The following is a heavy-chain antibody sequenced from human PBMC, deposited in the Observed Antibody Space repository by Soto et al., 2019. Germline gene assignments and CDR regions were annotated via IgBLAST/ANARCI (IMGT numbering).Heavy chain of an antibody. CDR1: RYIFTAYL. J-gene: IGHJ5*02. CDR3: ASHDPGARFDP. CDR2: INPNNGAT. Sequence: QVQLVQSGAEVKKPGASVKASCKAPRYIFTAYLMHWVRQAPGQGLEWMGWINPNNGATHYGLSFQGRVTMTRDTSISTAYMELSSLRSDDTAVYYCASHDPGARFDPWGQGTLVIVSS. V-gene: IGHV1-2*02. D-gene: IGHD1-1*01.